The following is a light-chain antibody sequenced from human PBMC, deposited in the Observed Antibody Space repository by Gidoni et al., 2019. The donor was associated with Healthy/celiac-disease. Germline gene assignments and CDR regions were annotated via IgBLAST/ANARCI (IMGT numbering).Light chain of an antibody. CDR3: QQYDNLLT. J-gene: IGKJ3*01. CDR1: QAISNY. Sequence: DIQMTQSPSSLSASVGDRVTITCQASQAISNYLNWYQQKPGKAPKLLIYDASNLETGVPSRCSGSGSGTDFTFTISSLQPEDIATYYCQQYDNLLTFGPGTKVDIK. V-gene: IGKV1-33*01. CDR2: DAS.